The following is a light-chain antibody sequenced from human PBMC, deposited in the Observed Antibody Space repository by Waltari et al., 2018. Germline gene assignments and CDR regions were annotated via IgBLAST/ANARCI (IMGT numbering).Light chain of an antibody. CDR3: QQHDNSPWT. CDR2: RAS. J-gene: IGKJ1*01. Sequence: ETQMTHSPSSLSASVGDRVPITCRASQGISNWLAWYQQKPGKAPKLLIYRASNLETGVPSRFSGSGSGTDFTLTISGLQPEDIATYYCQQHDNSPWTFGQGTKVEI. CDR1: QGISNW. V-gene: IGKV1-33*01.